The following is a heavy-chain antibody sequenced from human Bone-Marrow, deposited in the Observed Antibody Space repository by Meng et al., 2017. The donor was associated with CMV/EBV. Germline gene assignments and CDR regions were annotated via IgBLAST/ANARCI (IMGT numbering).Heavy chain of an antibody. Sequence: QVQLQESGPGLVKPSETLSLTCTVSGGSISSYYWSWIRQPPGKGLEWIGYIYYSGSTNYNPSLKSRVTISVDTSKNQFSLKLSSVTAADTAVYYCARVSGSMVANYFDYWGQGTLVTVSS. D-gene: IGHD5-12*01. V-gene: IGHV4-59*01. CDR2: IYYSGST. CDR3: ARVSGSMVANYFDY. CDR1: GGSISSYY. J-gene: IGHJ4*02.